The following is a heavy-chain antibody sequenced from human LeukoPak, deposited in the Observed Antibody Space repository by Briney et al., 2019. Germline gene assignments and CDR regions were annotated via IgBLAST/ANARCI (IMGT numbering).Heavy chain of an antibody. Sequence: GGSLRLSCAASGFTFSSYSMNWVRQAPGKGLEWVSSISSSSSYIYYADSVKGRFTISRDNSKNTLYLQMNSLRAEDTAIYYCAKGQRFYGEYYFDYWGQGTLVTVSS. D-gene: IGHD4-17*01. CDR3: AKGQRFYGEYYFDY. J-gene: IGHJ4*02. V-gene: IGHV3-21*04. CDR2: ISSSSSYI. CDR1: GFTFSSYS.